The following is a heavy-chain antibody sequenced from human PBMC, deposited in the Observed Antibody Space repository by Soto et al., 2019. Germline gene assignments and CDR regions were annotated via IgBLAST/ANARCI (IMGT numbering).Heavy chain of an antibody. D-gene: IGHD4-17*01. CDR2: IYHSGST. Sequence: QLQLQESGSGLVKPSQTLSLTCAVSGGSISSGGYSWSWIGQPPGKGLECIGYIYHSGSTYYNPSLKSRVTISVDRSKNLFSLKPTSVTAADTAMYYCARAMTTVTTFAYWGQGTLVTVSS. V-gene: IGHV4-30-2*01. J-gene: IGHJ4*02. CDR3: ARAMTTVTTFAY. CDR1: GGSISSGGYS.